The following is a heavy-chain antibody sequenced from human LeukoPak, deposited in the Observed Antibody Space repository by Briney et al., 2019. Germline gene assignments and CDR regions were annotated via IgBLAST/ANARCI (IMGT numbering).Heavy chain of an antibody. CDR3: ARQSRYGGNSGVDAFDI. D-gene: IGHD4-23*01. V-gene: IGHV4-59*08. Sequence: SETLSLTCTVSGGSISSYYWSWIRQPPGKGLEWIGYIYYSGSTNYNPSLKSRVTISVDTSKNQFSLKLSSVTAADTAVYYCARQSRYGGNSGVDAFDIWGQGTMVTVSS. J-gene: IGHJ3*02. CDR1: GGSISSYY. CDR2: IYYSGST.